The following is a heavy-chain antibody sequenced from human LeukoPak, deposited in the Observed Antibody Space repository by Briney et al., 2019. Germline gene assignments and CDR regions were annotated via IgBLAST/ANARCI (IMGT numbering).Heavy chain of an antibody. Sequence: GGSLRLSCEVSGLTFSTNDTHWVRQARGKGLEWVSGIGTAGDTYYSDSVKGRFTISRENARNSLYLQMNSLRAGDTAVYYCARGIIVVRGVLKAFDYWGQGTLVTVSS. J-gene: IGHJ4*02. CDR2: IGTAGDT. V-gene: IGHV3-13*01. D-gene: IGHD3-10*01. CDR3: ARGIIVVRGVLKAFDY. CDR1: GLTFSTND.